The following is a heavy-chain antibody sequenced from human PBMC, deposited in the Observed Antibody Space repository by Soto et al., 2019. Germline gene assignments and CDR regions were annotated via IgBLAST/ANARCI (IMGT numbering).Heavy chain of an antibody. J-gene: IGHJ3*01. Sequence: QVQLVQSGAEVKKPGASVRVSCKASGYTFTSYYIHWVRQAPGHGPEWMGMISPSSGGTDYAQKFQGRVTRTRDTSTSTVYMELSSLRSEDTAVDYCTRSIITTAGTDAFELWGQGTLVTVSS. D-gene: IGHD6-13*01. CDR3: TRSIITTAGTDAFEL. CDR2: ISPSSGGT. V-gene: IGHV1-46*03. CDR1: GYTFTSYY.